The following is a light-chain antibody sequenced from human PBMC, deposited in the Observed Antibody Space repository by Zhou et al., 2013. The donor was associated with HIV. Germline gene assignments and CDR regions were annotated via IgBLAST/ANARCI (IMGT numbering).Light chain of an antibody. Sequence: DIHLTQSPSFLSASVGVRVTITCRASQDIRGYFAWYQQKPGQPPKLLIYDGNILQTGVPTRFSGTGAGADYTLTINTLQPEDVATYFCQQLYSYPITFGQGTRLEI. CDR3: QQLYSYPIT. CDR1: QDIRGY. J-gene: IGKJ5*01. CDR2: DGN. V-gene: IGKV1-9*01.